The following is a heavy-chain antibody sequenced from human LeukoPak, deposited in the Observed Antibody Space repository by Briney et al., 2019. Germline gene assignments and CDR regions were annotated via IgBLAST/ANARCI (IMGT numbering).Heavy chain of an antibody. V-gene: IGHV3-15*01. CDR3: TTDLPDSRNAFDI. CDR1: GFTFSNAW. Sequence: GGSLRLSCAASGFTFSNAWMSWVRQAPGKGLEWVGRIKSKTDGGTTDYAAPVKGRFTISRDDSKNTLYLQMNSLKTEDTAVYYCTTDLPDSRNAFDIWGQGTMVTVSS. CDR2: IKSKTDGGTT. D-gene: IGHD3-22*01. J-gene: IGHJ3*02.